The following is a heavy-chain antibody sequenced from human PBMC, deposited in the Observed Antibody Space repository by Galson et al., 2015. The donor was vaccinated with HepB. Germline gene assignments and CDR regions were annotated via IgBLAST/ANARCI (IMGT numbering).Heavy chain of an antibody. CDR1: GYTFTSYD. V-gene: IGHV1-8*01. D-gene: IGHD6-13*01. CDR3: ARVLARQQLPRVGFAY. Sequence: SVEVSCKASGYTFTSYDINWVRQATGQGLEWMGWMNPNSGNTGYAQKFQGRVTMTRNTSISTAYMELSSLRSEDTAVYYCARVLARQQLPRVGFAYWGQGTLVTVS. CDR2: MNPNSGNT. J-gene: IGHJ4*02.